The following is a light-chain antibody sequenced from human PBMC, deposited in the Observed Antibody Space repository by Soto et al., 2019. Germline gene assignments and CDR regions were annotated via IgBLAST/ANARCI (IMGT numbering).Light chain of an antibody. CDR3: SSYTSASTPMV. V-gene: IGLV2-14*01. Sequence: QSVLTQPASVSGSPGQSITISCTGTGSDVGGYNYVSWYQQHPGKAPKVMIYDVSYRPSGVSNRFSGSKSGNTASLTISGLQAEDEADHYCSSYTSASTPMVFGGGTKLTVL. CDR2: DVS. CDR1: GSDVGGYNY. J-gene: IGLJ2*01.